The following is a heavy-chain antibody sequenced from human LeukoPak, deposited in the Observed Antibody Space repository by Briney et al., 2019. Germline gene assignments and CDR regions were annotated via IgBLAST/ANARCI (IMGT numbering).Heavy chain of an antibody. D-gene: IGHD6-19*01. J-gene: IGHJ4*02. CDR1: GGSISSYY. CDR3: ARRSSGWYQNYFDY. Sequence: PSETLSLTCTASGGSISSYYWSWIRQPPGKGLEWIGYIYYSGSTNYNPSLKSRVTVSVDTSKNQFSLKLSSVTAADTAVYYCARRSSGWYQNYFDYWGQGTLVTVPS. V-gene: IGHV4-59*08. CDR2: IYYSGST.